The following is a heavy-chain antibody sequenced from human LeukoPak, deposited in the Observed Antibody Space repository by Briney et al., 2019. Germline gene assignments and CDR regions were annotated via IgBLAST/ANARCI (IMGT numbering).Heavy chain of an antibody. J-gene: IGHJ4*02. Sequence: SDTLSLTCTVSGGSLISHYWSWIRQTPGKGLEWIGYIYDFGSTDYNPSLKSRITMSVDTSKNQFSLELNSVTAADTAIYYCAGAVGALLTWAFWGQGTLVTVSS. CDR3: AGAVGALLTWAF. V-gene: IGHV4-59*07. CDR1: GGSLISHY. CDR2: IYDFGST. D-gene: IGHD1-26*01.